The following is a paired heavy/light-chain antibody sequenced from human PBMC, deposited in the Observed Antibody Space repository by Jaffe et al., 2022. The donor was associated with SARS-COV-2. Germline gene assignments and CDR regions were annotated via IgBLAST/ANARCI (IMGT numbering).Heavy chain of an antibody. D-gene: IGHD3-22*01. CDR3: ASGLHTDNCDNGGYCGGS. V-gene: IGHV3-11*01. CDR2: ISSGGNPI. CDR1: GFDFSDYY. J-gene: IGHJ5*02. Sequence: QVQLVESGGGLVKPGGSLRLSCAVSGFDFSDYYMSWIRQAPGKGLEWVSYISSGGNPIYYADFVKGRFTISRDNGKNSLYLEMNSLRVEDTAVYYCASGLHTDNCDNGGYCGGSWGQGTLVTVSS.
Light chain of an antibody. J-gene: IGLJ2*01. CDR2: GNT. V-gene: IGLV1-40*01. Sequence: QSVLTQPPSVSGAPGQRVTISCTGRSSNLGAGYDVQWYQQIPGTAPKLLIYGNTNRPSGVPDRFSGAKSGTSASLAITGLQAEDEGVYYCQSFDSSVSAWGVFGGGTKVTVL. CDR1: SSNLGAGYD. CDR3: QSFDSSVSAWGV.